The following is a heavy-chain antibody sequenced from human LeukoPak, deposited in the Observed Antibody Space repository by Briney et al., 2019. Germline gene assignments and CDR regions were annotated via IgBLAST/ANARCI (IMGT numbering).Heavy chain of an antibody. CDR1: GGSISNYH. Sequence: SETLSLTCTVSGGSISNYHWTWIRQPAGKGLEWIGQIHRSGSTKSNPPLESRVTMSIDTPENQVFLTIRSVTAADTAIYYCARRDTSTGWSFDSWGQGTLVTVSS. CDR3: ARRDTSTGWSFDS. J-gene: IGHJ4*02. CDR2: IHRSGST. V-gene: IGHV4-4*07. D-gene: IGHD6-19*01.